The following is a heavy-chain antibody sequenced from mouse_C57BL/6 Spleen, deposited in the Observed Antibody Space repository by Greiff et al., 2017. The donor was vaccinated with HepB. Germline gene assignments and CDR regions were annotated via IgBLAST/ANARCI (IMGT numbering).Heavy chain of an antibody. CDR2: ISSGSSTI. V-gene: IGHV5-17*01. D-gene: IGHD2-4*01. J-gene: IGHJ3*01. Sequence: EVMLVESGGGLVKPGGSLKLSCAASGFTFSDYGMHRVRHAPEKGLEWVAYISSGSSTIYYADTVKGRFTISRDNAKNTLFLQMTSLRSEDTAMYYCARPGDDYDWFAYWGQGTLVTVSA. CDR1: GFTFSDYG. CDR3: ARPGDDYDWFAY.